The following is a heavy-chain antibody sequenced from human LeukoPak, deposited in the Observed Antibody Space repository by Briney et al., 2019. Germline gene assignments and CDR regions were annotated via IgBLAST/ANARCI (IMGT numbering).Heavy chain of an antibody. CDR2: INHSGST. Sequence: SETLSLTCAVYGGSFSGYYWSWIRQPPGKGLEWIGEINHSGSTNYNPSLKSRVTISVDTSKNQFSLKLSSVTAADTAVYYCARGSRIRVRGVSNWFAPWGQGTLVTVSS. CDR1: GGSFSGYY. V-gene: IGHV4-34*01. J-gene: IGHJ5*02. CDR3: ARGSRIRVRGVSNWFAP. D-gene: IGHD3-10*01.